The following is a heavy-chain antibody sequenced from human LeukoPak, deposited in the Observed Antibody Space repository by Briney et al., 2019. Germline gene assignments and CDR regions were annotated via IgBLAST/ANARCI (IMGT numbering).Heavy chain of an antibody. CDR1: GFTFSSYG. Sequence: GGSLRLSCTASGFTFSSYGMHWVRQAPGKGLEWVAVISYDGSNNYFGDSVKGRFTISRDNSKNTLYLQVSSLRAEDTAVYYCAKSQSSYDYSYFDYWGQGTLVTVSS. J-gene: IGHJ4*02. V-gene: IGHV3-30*18. CDR3: AKSQSSYDYSYFDY. CDR2: ISYDGSNN. D-gene: IGHD5-12*01.